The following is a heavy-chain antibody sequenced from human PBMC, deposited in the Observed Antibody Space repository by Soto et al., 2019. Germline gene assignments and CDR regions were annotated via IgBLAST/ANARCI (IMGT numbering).Heavy chain of an antibody. D-gene: IGHD5-18*01. J-gene: IGHJ4*02. CDR1: WRTVHSCW. V-gene: IGHV3-7*05. CDR2: IKQDGSEK. Sequence: GWSWRLCCAASWRTVHSCWMNVFLQAPGKGLEWVANIKQDGSEKNYVDSVKGRFTISRDNAKNSLYLQMNSLRAEDTAVYYCARYRAMDDYWGQGTLVTVSS. CDR3: ARYRAMDDY.